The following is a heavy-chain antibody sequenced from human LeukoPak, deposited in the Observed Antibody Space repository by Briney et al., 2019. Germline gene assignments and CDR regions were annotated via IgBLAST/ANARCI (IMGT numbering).Heavy chain of an antibody. J-gene: IGHJ6*02. Sequence: PSETLSLTCTVSGGSISSYYWSWIRQPPGKGLEWIGYIYYSGSTNYNPSLKSRVTISVDTSKNQFSLKLSSVTAADTAVYYCARAVRGSRTYYYYYGMDVWGQGTTVTVSS. CDR2: IYYSGST. D-gene: IGHD1-14*01. CDR1: GGSISSYY. V-gene: IGHV4-59*01. CDR3: ARAVRGSRTYYYYYGMDV.